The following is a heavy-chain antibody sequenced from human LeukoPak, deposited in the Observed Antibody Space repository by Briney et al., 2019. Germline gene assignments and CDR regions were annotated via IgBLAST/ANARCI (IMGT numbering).Heavy chain of an antibody. CDR1: GFTVSSNH. D-gene: IGHD2-15*01. J-gene: IGHJ4*02. CDR3: ARKYCSGGTCYTGILEY. V-gene: IGHV3-53*01. CDR2: IYSDGST. Sequence: PGGSLRLSCAASGFTVSSNHMSRVRQAPGKGLEWVSLIYSDGSTYYADSVKGRFTISRDNSKNTLYLQMNSLRAEDTAVYYCARKYCSGGTCYTGILEYWGQGTLVTVSS.